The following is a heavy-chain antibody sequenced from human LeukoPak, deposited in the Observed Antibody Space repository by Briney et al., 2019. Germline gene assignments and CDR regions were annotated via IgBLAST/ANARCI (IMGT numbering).Heavy chain of an antibody. Sequence: SETLSLTCTVACGSISRYYWSWIRQPAGKGLEWIGRTHTSGSTNYNPSLKSRVTISVDKSKNQFSLKLSSVPAADTAVYYCARGSGDNWNIFHYWGQGTLVTVSS. CDR2: THTSGST. D-gene: IGHD1/OR15-1a*01. V-gene: IGHV4-4*07. CDR1: CGSISRYY. J-gene: IGHJ4*02. CDR3: ARGSGDNWNIFHY.